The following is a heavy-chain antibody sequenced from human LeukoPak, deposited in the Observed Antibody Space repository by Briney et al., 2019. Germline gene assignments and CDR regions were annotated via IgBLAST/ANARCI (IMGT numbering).Heavy chain of an antibody. CDR3: ARGEGYSGYGVLLY. Sequence: GASVKVSCKASGYTFTSYDINWVRRATGQGLEWMGWMNPNSGNTGYAQKFQGRVTMTRNTSISTAYMELSSLRSEDTAVYYCARGEGYSGYGVLLYWGQGTLVTVSS. D-gene: IGHD5-12*01. V-gene: IGHV1-8*01. CDR1: GYTFTSYD. CDR2: MNPNSGNT. J-gene: IGHJ4*02.